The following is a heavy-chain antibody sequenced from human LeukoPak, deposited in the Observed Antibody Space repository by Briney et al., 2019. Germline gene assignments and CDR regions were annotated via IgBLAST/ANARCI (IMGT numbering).Heavy chain of an antibody. CDR1: GFTFSSYS. Sequence: PGGSLRLSCAASGFTFSSYSMNWVRQAPGKGLEWVSSISSSSSYIYYADSVKGRFTISRDNAKNSLYLQMNSLRAEDTAVYYCARDRYDYVWGSYRYGPQYYFDYWGQGTLVTVSS. J-gene: IGHJ4*02. D-gene: IGHD3-16*02. CDR2: ISSSSSYI. V-gene: IGHV3-21*01. CDR3: ARDRYDYVWGSYRYGPQYYFDY.